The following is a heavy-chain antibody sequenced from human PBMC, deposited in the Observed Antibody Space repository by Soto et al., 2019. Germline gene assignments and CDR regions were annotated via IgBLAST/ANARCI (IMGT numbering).Heavy chain of an antibody. CDR3: AGRDILSGYFSY. J-gene: IGHJ4*02. Sequence: ASVKVSCKASGYTLTSYDINWVRQAPGQGLEWMGWMNPNSGNTGSAQKFQGRVTMTRNTSISTVHMELSSLRSGDTAVYYCAGRDILSGYFSYWGQGTQVTVSS. D-gene: IGHD3-9*01. CDR2: MNPNSGNT. CDR1: GYTLTSYD. V-gene: IGHV1-8*01.